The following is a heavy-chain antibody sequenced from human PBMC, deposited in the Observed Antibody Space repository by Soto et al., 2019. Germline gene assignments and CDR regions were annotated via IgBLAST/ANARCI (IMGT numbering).Heavy chain of an antibody. D-gene: IGHD6-6*01. CDR3: ASRGSVAARPGL. Sequence: GGSLGLSCAASGFTFSRYIMNWVRQAPGKGLEWVASITSSSSNLYYADSVKGRFTISRDNSKNSLYLQMNSLRVEDTGVYYCASRGSVAARPGLWGQDALATGS. J-gene: IGHJ1*01. CDR1: GFTFSRYI. CDR2: ITSSSSNL. V-gene: IGHV3-21*01.